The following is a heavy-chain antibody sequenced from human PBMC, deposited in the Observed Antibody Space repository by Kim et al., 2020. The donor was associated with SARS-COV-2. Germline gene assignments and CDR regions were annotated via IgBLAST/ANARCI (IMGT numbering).Heavy chain of an antibody. Sequence: GGSLRLSCAASGFTFSDYYMSWIRQAPGKGLEWVSYISSSSSYTNYADSVKGRFTISRDNAKNSLYLQMNSLRAEDTAVYYCARLYGYYYDSSGYSNFDYWGQGTLVTVSS. CDR2: ISSSSSYT. D-gene: IGHD3-22*01. CDR1: GFTFSDYY. J-gene: IGHJ4*02. CDR3: ARLYGYYYDSSGYSNFDY. V-gene: IGHV3-11*03.